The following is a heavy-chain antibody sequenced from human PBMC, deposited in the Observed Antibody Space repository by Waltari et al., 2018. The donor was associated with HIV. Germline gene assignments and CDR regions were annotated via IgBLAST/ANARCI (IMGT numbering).Heavy chain of an antibody. CDR1: CGIFYRYS. D-gene: IGHD4-17*01. V-gene: IGHV1-69*12. Sequence: HVQLVQSGAAVKRPGSSVKASCQASCGIFYRYSVSWVRQPPGQGLEWVGGVISVYGTINYAQKYKDRLTLIADEAKGTAYMELTNLRSEDTALYYCSTSRQNNSYASDYGAYLLASWGQGTLVTVSS. J-gene: IGHJ4*02. CDR2: VISVYGTI. CDR3: STSRQNNSYASDYGAYLLAS.